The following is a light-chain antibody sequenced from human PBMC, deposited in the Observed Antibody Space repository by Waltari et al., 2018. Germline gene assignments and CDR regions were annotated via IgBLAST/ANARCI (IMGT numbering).Light chain of an antibody. J-gene: IGLJ3*02. V-gene: IGLV2-23*01. CDR2: EGN. CDR3: CSYAGSTTFWV. Sequence: QSALTQPASVSGSPGQSITISCTGTSSDVGSYTLVSWYQQHPGKAPTVMIYEGNKRPSGVSNRVSGSKSGNTASLTISGRQAEDEADYYCCSYAGSTTFWVFGGGTKLTVL. CDR1: SSDVGSYTL.